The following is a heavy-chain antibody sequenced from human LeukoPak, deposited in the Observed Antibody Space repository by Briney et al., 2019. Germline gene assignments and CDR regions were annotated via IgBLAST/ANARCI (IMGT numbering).Heavy chain of an antibody. D-gene: IGHD5-24*01. CDR3: ASSLGRDGYNFSPFDY. Sequence: PGGSLRLSCAASGFTFSSYAMHWVRQAPGKGLEYVSAINNNGGSTYYANSVKGRFTISRDNSKNTLYLQMGSLRAEDMAVYYCASSLGRDGYNFSPFDYWGQGTLVTVSS. CDR1: GFTFSSYA. V-gene: IGHV3-64*01. J-gene: IGHJ4*02. CDR2: INNNGGST.